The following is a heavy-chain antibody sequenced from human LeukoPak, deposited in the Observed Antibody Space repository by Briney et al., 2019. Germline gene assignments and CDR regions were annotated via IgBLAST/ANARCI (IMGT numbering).Heavy chain of an antibody. CDR3: ASRVFSDAFDI. CDR1: GFTFSSYS. D-gene: IGHD6-13*01. J-gene: IGHJ3*02. CDR2: ISSSSSTI. Sequence: GGSLRLSCAASGFTFSSYSMNWVRQAPGKGLEWVSYISSSSSTIYYADSVKGRFTISRDNAKNSLYLQMNSLRAEDTAVYYCASRVFSDAFDIWGQGTMVTVSS. V-gene: IGHV3-48*01.